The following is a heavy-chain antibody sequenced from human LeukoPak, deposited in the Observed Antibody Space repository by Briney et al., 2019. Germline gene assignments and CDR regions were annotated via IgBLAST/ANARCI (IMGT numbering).Heavy chain of an antibody. CDR1: GGSISSYY. CDR2: IYYSGST. Sequence: PSETLSLTCTVSGGSISSYYWNWIRQPPEKGLEWIGYIYYSGSTNYNPSLKSRVTISVDTSKNQFSLRLNSLTAADTGVYYCARGGSSSSLNHFDNWGQGILVTVSS. J-gene: IGHJ4*02. CDR3: ARGGSSSSLNHFDN. D-gene: IGHD6-13*01. V-gene: IGHV4-59*01.